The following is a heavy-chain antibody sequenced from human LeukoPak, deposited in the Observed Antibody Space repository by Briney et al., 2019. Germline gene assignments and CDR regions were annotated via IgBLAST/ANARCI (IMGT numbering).Heavy chain of an antibody. D-gene: IGHD2-2*01. CDR3: ARERCTSTNCYYDY. J-gene: IGHJ4*02. CDR1: GGSISSYY. V-gene: IGHV4-59*01. Sequence: NTSETLSLTCTVSGGSISSYYWSWIRQPPGKGLEWIGYIYYSGSTNYNPSLKTRVTISVDTSKNQFSLKLSSVTAADTAVYYSARERCTSTNCYYDYWGQGTLVTVSS. CDR2: IYYSGST.